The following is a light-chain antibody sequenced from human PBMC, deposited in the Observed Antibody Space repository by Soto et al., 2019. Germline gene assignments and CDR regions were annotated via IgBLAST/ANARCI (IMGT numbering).Light chain of an antibody. V-gene: IGLV1-40*01. J-gene: IGLJ1*01. CDR1: SSNIGAGYD. Sequence: QSVLTQPPSVSGAPGQRVTTSCTGSSSNIGAGYDVNWYQQLPGAAPKFLIYGNSNRPSGVPDRFSGSKSGTSASLAITGLQAEDEADYYCQSYDSRLSGYVFGTGTKVTVL. CDR3: QSYDSRLSGYV. CDR2: GNS.